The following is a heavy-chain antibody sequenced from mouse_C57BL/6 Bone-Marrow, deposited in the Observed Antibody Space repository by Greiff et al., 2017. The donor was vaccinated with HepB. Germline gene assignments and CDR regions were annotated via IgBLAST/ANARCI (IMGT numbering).Heavy chain of an antibody. Sequence: VQLQPSGPELVKPGASVKIPCKASGYTFTDYNMDWVKQSHGKSLEWIGDINPNNGGTIYNQKFKGKDTLTVDKSSSTAYMELRSLTSEDTAVYYCARSEGDYDDGCAYWGQGTLVTVSA. CDR1: GYTFTDYN. CDR3: ARSEGDYDDGCAY. V-gene: IGHV1-18*01. D-gene: IGHD2-4*01. J-gene: IGHJ3*01. CDR2: INPNNGGT.